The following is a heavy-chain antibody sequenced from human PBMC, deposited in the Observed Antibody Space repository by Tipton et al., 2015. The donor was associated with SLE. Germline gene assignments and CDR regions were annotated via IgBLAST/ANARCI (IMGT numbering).Heavy chain of an antibody. CDR2: INTSGSS. Sequence: TLSLTCTVSGGSITSANYYWSWIRQPAGKGLEWIGRINTSGSSNYNPSLKSRVTISVDTSKNQFSLKLSSVTAADTAVYYCARSSGWHDAFDIWGQGTMVTVSS. D-gene: IGHD6-19*01. J-gene: IGHJ3*02. CDR3: ARSSGWHDAFDI. CDR1: GGSITSANYY. V-gene: IGHV4-61*02.